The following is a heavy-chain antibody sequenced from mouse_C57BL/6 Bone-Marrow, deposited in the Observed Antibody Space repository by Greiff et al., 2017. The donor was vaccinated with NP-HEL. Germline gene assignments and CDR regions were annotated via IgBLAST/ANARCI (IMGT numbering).Heavy chain of an antibody. CDR3: AKEDDYDYAMDY. CDR1: GYTFTSYW. V-gene: IGHV1-55*01. J-gene: IGHJ4*01. CDR2: IYPGSGST. D-gene: IGHD2-4*01. Sequence: VQLQQSGAELVKPGASVKMSCKASGYTFTSYWITWVKQRPGQGLEWIGDIYPGSGSTNYNEKFKSKATLTVDTSSSTAYMQLSSLTSEDSAVYYCAKEDDYDYAMDYWAQGTSVTVSS.